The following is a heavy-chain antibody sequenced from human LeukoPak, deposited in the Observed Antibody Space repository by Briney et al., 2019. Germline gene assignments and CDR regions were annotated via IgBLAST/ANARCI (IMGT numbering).Heavy chain of an antibody. J-gene: IGHJ5*02. V-gene: IGHV3-23*01. CDR3: ARAHSSPRRGWCYP. CDR2: ISGSGGST. D-gene: IGHD6-13*01. CDR1: GFTFSSYA. Sequence: GGSLRLSCAASGFTFSSYAMSWVRQAPGKGLEWVSAISGSGGSTYYADSVKGRFTISRDNSKNTLYLQMNSLRAEDTAVYYCARAHSSPRRGWCYPWGQGTLVTVSS.